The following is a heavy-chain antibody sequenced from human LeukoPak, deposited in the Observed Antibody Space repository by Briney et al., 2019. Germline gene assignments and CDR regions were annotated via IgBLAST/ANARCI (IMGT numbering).Heavy chain of an antibody. D-gene: IGHD2-15*01. CDR1: GGSISSYY. V-gene: IGHV4-34*01. Sequence: SETLSLTCTVSGGSISSYYWTWIRQPPGKGLEWIGEINHSGSANYNPSLKSRVTISLDTSKKQFSLKLSSVTAADTAVYYCARELHCSGGSCYSSAFDIWGQGTMVTVSS. CDR2: INHSGSA. J-gene: IGHJ3*02. CDR3: ARELHCSGGSCYSSAFDI.